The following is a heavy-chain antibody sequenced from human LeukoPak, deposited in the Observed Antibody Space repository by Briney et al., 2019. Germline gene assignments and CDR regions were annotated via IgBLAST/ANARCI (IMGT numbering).Heavy chain of an antibody. CDR1: GYTFTNYA. CDR2: ISAYNGNT. CDR3: ALISYCTTITCYFLDY. Sequence: GASVKVSCTASGYTFTNYAISWVRQAPGQGLEWMGWISAYNGNTNYAQNLQGRVTMTTDTSTSTAYMELRSLRSDDTAVYYCALISYCTTITCYFLDYWGQGTLVTVSS. J-gene: IGHJ4*02. D-gene: IGHD2-8*01. V-gene: IGHV1-18*01.